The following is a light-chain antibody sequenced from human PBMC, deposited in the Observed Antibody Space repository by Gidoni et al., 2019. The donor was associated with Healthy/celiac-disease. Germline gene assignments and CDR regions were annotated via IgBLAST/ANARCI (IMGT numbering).Light chain of an antibody. Sequence: AIRMTQSPYSLSASTGDRVTITCRASQGISSYLAWYQQKPGKAPKLLIYAASTLQSGVPSRFSGSGSGTDFTLTIRCLQSEDFATYYCQQYYSYPLSFXGXTKVEIK. CDR1: QGISSY. J-gene: IGKJ4*01. CDR3: QQYYSYPLS. V-gene: IGKV1-8*01. CDR2: AAS.